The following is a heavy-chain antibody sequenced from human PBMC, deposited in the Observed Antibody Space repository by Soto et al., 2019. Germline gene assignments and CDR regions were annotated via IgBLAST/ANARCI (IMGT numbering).Heavy chain of an antibody. Sequence: ASVKVSCKASGYTFTSYGISWVRQAPGQGLEWMGWISAYNGNTNYAQKLQGRATMTTDTSTSTVYMELRSLRSDDTAVYYCARKESGYYVGYWGQGTLVTVSS. CDR1: GYTFTSYG. CDR2: ISAYNGNT. J-gene: IGHJ4*02. CDR3: ARKESGYYVGY. D-gene: IGHD3-22*01. V-gene: IGHV1-18*01.